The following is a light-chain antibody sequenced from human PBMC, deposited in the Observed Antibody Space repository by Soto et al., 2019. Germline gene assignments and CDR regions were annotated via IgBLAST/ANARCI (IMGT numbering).Light chain of an antibody. CDR2: RAS. V-gene: IGKV1-5*03. CDR3: QQYSSDPT. J-gene: IGKJ1*01. CDR1: QNINNW. Sequence: DIQMTQSPSTLSASVGDRVTITCRASQNINNWLAWYQQKPGKAPKLLIYRASSLENGVPSRFSGRGSGTDFIFTITSLQPDDFATYYCQQYSSDPTFGQGTKVEIK.